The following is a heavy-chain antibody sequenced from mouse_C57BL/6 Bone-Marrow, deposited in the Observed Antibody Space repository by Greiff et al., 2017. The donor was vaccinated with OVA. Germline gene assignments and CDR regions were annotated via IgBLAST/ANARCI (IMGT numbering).Heavy chain of an antibody. CDR2: IRLKSDNYAT. D-gene: IGHD2-5*01. J-gene: IGHJ3*01. Sequence: EVQVVESGGGLVQPGGSMKLSCVASGFTFSNYWMNWVRQSPEKGLEWVAQIRLKSDNYATHYAESVKGRFTISRDDSKSSVYLQMNNLRAEDTGIYYCTERSNYEFAYWGQGTLVTVSA. CDR1: GFTFSNYW. V-gene: IGHV6-3*01. CDR3: TERSNYEFAY.